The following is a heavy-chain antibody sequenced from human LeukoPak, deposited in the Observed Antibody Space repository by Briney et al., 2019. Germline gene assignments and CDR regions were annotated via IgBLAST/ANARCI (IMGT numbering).Heavy chain of an antibody. CDR3: ARGLGYCSGGSCYWGY. J-gene: IGHJ4*02. CDR2: INHSGST. CDR1: GGSFSGYY. D-gene: IGHD2-15*01. V-gene: IGHV4-34*01. Sequence: SETLSLTCAVYGGSFSGYYWSWIRQPPGKGLEWIGEINHSGSTNYNPSLKSRVTISVDTSKNQFSLKLSSVTAADTAVYYCARGLGYCSGGSCYWGYWGQGTLVTVSS.